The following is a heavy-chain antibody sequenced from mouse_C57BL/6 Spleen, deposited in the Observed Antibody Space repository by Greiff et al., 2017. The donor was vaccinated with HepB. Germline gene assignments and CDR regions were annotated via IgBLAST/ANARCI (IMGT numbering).Heavy chain of an antibody. Sequence: VQLQQSGAELVRPGSSVKLSCKASGYTFTSYWMDWVKQRPGQGLEWIGNIYPSDSETHYNQKFKDKATLTVDKSSSTAYMQLSSLTSEVSAVYYCARRGLRRDDYFDYWGQGTTLTVSS. V-gene: IGHV1-61*01. CDR3: ARRGLRRDDYFDY. J-gene: IGHJ2*01. D-gene: IGHD2-4*01. CDR2: IYPSDSET. CDR1: GYTFTSYW.